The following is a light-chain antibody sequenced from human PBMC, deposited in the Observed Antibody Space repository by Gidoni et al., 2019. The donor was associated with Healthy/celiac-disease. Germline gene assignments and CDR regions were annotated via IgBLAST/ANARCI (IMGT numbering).Light chain of an antibody. J-gene: IGLJ2*01. Sequence: QSALTQPASVPASPGQSITISCTGTSSDVGGYNYVSWYQQHPGKAPKLMIYDVSKRPSGVSNRFSGSKSGNTASLTISGLQAEDEADYYCSSYTSSSTRVFGGGTKLTVL. CDR1: SSDVGGYNY. CDR3: SSYTSSSTRV. CDR2: DVS. V-gene: IGLV2-14*03.